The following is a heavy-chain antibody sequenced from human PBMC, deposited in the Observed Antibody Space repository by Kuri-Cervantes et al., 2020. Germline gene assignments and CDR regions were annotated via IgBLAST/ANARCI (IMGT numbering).Heavy chain of an antibody. V-gene: IGHV4-31*03. CDR3: ARNHDYTHDC. CDR1: GGSISSGGYY. J-gene: IGHJ4*02. CDR2: IYYSGST. Sequence: SETLSLTCTVSGGSISSGGYYWSWIRQHPGKGLEWIGYIYYSGSTYYNPSLKSRVTISVDTSKNQFSLKLSSVTAADTAVYYCARNHDYTHDCWGQGTLVTVSS. D-gene: IGHD4-11*01.